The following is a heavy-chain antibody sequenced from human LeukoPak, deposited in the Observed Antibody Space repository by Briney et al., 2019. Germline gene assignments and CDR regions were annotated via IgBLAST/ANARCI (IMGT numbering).Heavy chain of an antibody. CDR3: AGGGYGSGSYYPFDY. V-gene: IGHV3-53*01. Sequence: YWSWVRQAPGKGLEWVSVIYSGGSTYYADSVKGRFTISRDNSKNTLYLQMNSLRAEDTAVYYWAGGGYGSGSYYPFDYWGQGTLVTVSS. J-gene: IGHJ4*02. CDR2: IYSGGST. CDR1: Y. D-gene: IGHD3-10*01.